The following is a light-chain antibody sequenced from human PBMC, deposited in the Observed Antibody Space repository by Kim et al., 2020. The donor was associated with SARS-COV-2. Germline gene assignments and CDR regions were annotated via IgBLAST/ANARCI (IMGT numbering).Light chain of an antibody. CDR1: SIGSKG. CDR3: QVWDSSSDHRVV. Sequence: PGKAASVSCGGNSIGSKGVHWYQQKSGQAPLLVISYDSDRPSGIPERFSGSNSGNTATLTISRVEAGDEADYYCQVWDSSSDHRVVFGGGTQLTVL. J-gene: IGLJ2*01. V-gene: IGLV3-21*04. CDR2: YDS.